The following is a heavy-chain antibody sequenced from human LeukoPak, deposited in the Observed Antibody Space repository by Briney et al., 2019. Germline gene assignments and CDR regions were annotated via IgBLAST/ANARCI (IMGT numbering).Heavy chain of an antibody. D-gene: IGHD5-12*01. CDR1: GFTFSNYW. Sequence: PGGSLRLSCAASGFTFSNYWMSWARQAPGKGLEWVAHINQDGSEEHYMDSVKARFIISRGNAKNSLSLQMDSLRAEDTAVYYCVRDGGVSGYDLLDYWGQGTLVTVSS. CDR2: INQDGSEE. CDR3: VRDGGVSGYDLLDY. V-gene: IGHV3-7*01. J-gene: IGHJ4*02.